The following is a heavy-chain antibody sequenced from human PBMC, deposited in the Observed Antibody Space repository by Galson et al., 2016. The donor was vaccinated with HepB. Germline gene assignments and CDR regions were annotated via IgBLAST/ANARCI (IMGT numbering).Heavy chain of an antibody. J-gene: IGHJ4*02. CDR1: GFTFNNYV. CDR2: ISHDASRT. D-gene: IGHD1-1*01. Sequence: SLRLSCAASGFTFNNYVMNWVRQAPGKELEWVTDISHDASRTNYADSVKGRFTISRDNSKNTLFLQMNSLRPEDTALYYCARDGWIASTRTFFDSWGQGTLVTVSS. V-gene: IGHV3-30*03. CDR3: ARDGWIASTRTFFDS.